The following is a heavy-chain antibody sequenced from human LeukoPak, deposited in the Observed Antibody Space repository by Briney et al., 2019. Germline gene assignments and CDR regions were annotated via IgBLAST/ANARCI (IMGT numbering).Heavy chain of an antibody. V-gene: IGHV3-7*05. CDR2: IKQDGSEK. D-gene: IGHD3-22*01. J-gene: IGHJ4*02. Sequence: GGSLRLSCAASGFTFSSYWMNWVRQAPGKGLEWVANIKQDGSEKYYVDSVKGRFTISRDNAKNSLYLQMNSLRAEDTAVYYCAKRTYYSDSSSYRAFDYWGQGTLVTVSS. CDR3: AKRTYYSDSSSYRAFDY. CDR1: GFTFSSYW.